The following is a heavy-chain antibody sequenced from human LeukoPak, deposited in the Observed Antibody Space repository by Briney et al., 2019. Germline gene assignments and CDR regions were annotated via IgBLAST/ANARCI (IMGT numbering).Heavy chain of an antibody. V-gene: IGHV4-59*01. CDR3: ARGSDTGYVSYYYYYGMDV. D-gene: IGHD5-12*01. J-gene: IGHJ6*02. CDR2: IYYSGST. CDR1: GGSISSYY. Sequence: PSETLPLTCTVSGGSISSYYWSWIRQPPGKGLEWIGYIYYSGSTNYNPSLKSRVTISVDTSKNQFSLKLGSVTAADTAVYYCARGSDTGYVSYYYYYGMDVWGQGTTVTVSS.